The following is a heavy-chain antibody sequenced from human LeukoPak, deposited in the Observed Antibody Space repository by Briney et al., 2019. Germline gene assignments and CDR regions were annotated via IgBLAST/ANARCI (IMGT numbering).Heavy chain of an antibody. CDR2: IRYDGSNK. V-gene: IGHV3-30*02. CDR1: GFTFSSYG. J-gene: IGHJ4*02. CDR3: AKDPTQGSSSWSKYFDY. D-gene: IGHD6-13*01. Sequence: GGSLRLSCAASGFTFSSYGMHWARQAPGKGLEWVAFIRYDGSNKYYADSVKGRFTISRDNSKNTLYLQMNSLRAEDTAVYYCAKDPTQGSSSWSKYFDYWGQGTLVTVSS.